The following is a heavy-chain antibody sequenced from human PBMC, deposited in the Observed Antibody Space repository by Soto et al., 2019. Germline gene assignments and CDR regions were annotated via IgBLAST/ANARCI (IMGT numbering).Heavy chain of an antibody. CDR2: MNPINGAA. V-gene: IGHV1-8*02. D-gene: IGHD6-13*01. CDR3: GRGPSPRAPAGGTPYYYAMDV. J-gene: IGHJ6*02. CDR1: GYDFTAYD. Sequence: GASVNVSCKASGYDFTAYDINWVRQASRQGLEWMGWMNPINGAAGSARRFQGRISMTRNTATGTAYLELTSLRSDDSAVYYCGRGPSPRAPAGGTPYYYAMDVWGQGTTVTVSS.